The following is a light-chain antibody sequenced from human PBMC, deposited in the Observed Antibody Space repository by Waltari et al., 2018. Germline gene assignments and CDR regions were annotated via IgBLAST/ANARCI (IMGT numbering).Light chain of an antibody. V-gene: IGKV3D-20*02. J-gene: IGKJ4*01. CDR3: QQRSNGLT. CDR2: GTS. CDR1: DIRSPSY. Sequence: EIVLTQSPDTLSLSLGERATLPCRASDIRSPSYFAWYQQRPGPAPRLLIFGTSSTAAGTPDRFSGSGSGTDFTLTISSLEPEDFAVYYCQQRSNGLTFGGGTK.